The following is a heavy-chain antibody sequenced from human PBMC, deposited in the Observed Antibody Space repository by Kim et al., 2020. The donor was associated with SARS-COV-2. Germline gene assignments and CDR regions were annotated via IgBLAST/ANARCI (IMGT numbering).Heavy chain of an antibody. V-gene: IGHV3-15*01. CDR3: TIGFDS. Sequence: TSGGTTDDTAPVKGRFNISRDDSKNTLYLQMNSLKIEDTAVYYCTIGFDSWGQGTLVTVSS. J-gene: IGHJ5*01. CDR2: TSGGTT.